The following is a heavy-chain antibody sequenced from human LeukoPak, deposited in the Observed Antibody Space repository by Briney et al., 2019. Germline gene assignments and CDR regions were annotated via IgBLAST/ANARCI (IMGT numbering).Heavy chain of an antibody. CDR2: IYYSGST. V-gene: IGHV4-30-4*01. J-gene: IGHJ4*02. CDR3: ARAAVAGDYFDY. Sequence: SQTLSLTCTVSGGSISSGGYYWSWIRQPPGKGLEWIGYIYYSGSTYYNPSLKSRVTISLDTSKNQFSLKLSSVTAADTAVYYCARAAVAGDYFDYWGQGTLVSASS. D-gene: IGHD6-19*01. CDR1: GGSISSGGYY.